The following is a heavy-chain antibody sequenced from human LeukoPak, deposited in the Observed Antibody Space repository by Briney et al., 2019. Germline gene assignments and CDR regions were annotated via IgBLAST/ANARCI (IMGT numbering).Heavy chain of an antibody. CDR2: VFSSGAT. J-gene: IGHJ2*01. D-gene: IGHD3-16*01. CDR1: GGSISTVY. CDR3: VRLKVGAYFDL. Sequence: SETLSLTCTASGGSISTVYWTWIRQPPGKGLEWIAYVFSSGATSYNPSLKSRVTISLDTSKKRFSLGLNSVTAADTAVYYCVRLKVGAYFDLWGRGTLVTVSS. V-gene: IGHV4-59*08.